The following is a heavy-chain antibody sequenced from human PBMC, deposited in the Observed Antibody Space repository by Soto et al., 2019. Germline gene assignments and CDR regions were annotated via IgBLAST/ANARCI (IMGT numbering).Heavy chain of an antibody. CDR3: APNTLAVAGFPTLGYGMAV. D-gene: IGHD6-19*01. CDR2: ISYDGSNK. J-gene: IGHJ6*02. CDR1: GFTFSSYA. V-gene: IGHV3-30-3*01. Sequence: QVQLVESGGGVVQPGRSLSLSCAASGFTFSSYAMHWVRQAPGKGLEWVAVISYDGSNKYYADSVNGRVTISRDNSKNTLYLQMNSLRAEDTAVYYCAPNTLAVAGFPTLGYGMAVWGHGTTVTVSS.